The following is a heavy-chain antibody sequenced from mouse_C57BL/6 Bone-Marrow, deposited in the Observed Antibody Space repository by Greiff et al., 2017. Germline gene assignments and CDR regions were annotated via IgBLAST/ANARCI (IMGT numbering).Heavy chain of an antibody. D-gene: IGHD2-4*01. CDR1: GYTFTSYW. CDR2: IYPGNSDT. CDR3: TRESRSDYDGGDYAMDY. V-gene: IGHV1-5*01. Sequence: EVQLQQSGTVLARPGASVKMSCKTSGYTFTSYWMHWVKQRPGQGLEWIGAIYPGNSDTSYNQKFKGKAKLTAVTSASTAYMELSSLTNEDSAVYYCTRESRSDYDGGDYAMDYGGQGTSVTVSS. J-gene: IGHJ4*01.